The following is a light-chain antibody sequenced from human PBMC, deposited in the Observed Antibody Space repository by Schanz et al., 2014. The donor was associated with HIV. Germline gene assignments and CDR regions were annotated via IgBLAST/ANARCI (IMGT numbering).Light chain of an antibody. CDR1: GSDIGGYNY. V-gene: IGLV2-8*01. J-gene: IGLJ3*02. CDR3: SSYTGDNKGV. CDR2: EVT. Sequence: QSALTQPPSASGSPGQSVTISCTGTGSDIGGYNYVPWYQQYPGKAPKLLIYEVTKRPSGVPDRFSGSKSGRTASLTVSGLQAEDEAEYYCSSYTGDNKGVFGGGTKLTVL.